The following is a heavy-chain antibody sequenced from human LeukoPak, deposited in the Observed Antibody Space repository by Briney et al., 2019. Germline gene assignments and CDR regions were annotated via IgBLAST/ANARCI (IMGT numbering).Heavy chain of an antibody. D-gene: IGHD4-11*01. Sequence: ASVKVSSKASGYTFTGYYMHWVRQAPGQGLEWMGWINPDSGGTNFAQKFQGRVTMTRDTSISTAYMELSRLRSDDTAVYYCARGTTRWNYFDYWGQGTLVTVSS. V-gene: IGHV1-2*02. J-gene: IGHJ4*02. CDR3: ARGTTRWNYFDY. CDR2: INPDSGGT. CDR1: GYTFTGYY.